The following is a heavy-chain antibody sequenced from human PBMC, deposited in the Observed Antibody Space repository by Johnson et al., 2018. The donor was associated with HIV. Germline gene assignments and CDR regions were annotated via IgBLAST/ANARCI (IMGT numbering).Heavy chain of an antibody. CDR1: GFTFRDYY. CDR3: AKRYSGSLRDTFDI. CDR2: ISSSGTSI. V-gene: IGHV3-11*04. Sequence: QEQLVESGGGLVQPGGSLRLSCAASGFTFRDYYMNWMRQAPGKGLEWISHISSSGTSIFYADSVKGRFTISRDNSKNTLYLQMNSLRAEDTAVYYCAKRYSGSLRDTFDIWGQGTMVTVSS. D-gene: IGHD1-26*01. J-gene: IGHJ3*02.